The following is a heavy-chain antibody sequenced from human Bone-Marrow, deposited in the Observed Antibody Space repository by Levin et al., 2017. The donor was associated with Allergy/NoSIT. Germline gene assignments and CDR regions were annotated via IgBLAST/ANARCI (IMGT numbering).Heavy chain of an antibody. D-gene: IGHD2/OR15-2a*01. CDR3: ARNLKAWVLLSPFDY. CDR2: INSDGSST. V-gene: IGHV3-74*01. Sequence: GGSLRLSCAASGFTFSSYWMHWVRQAPGKGLVWVSRINSDGSSTSYADSVKGRFTISRDNAKNTLYLQMNSLRAEDTAVYYCARNLKAWVLLSPFDYWGQGTLVTVSS. J-gene: IGHJ4*02. CDR1: GFTFSSYW.